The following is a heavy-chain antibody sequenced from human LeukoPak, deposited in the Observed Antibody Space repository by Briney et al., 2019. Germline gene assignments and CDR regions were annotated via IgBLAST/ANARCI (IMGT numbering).Heavy chain of an antibody. D-gene: IGHD3-22*01. Sequence: ASVNVSCKASGSTFTSYDINWVRQATGQGLGWMGGMNPNSGNTGYAQKCHGRITITRNTAISTDYMELSSLKLEDTAVYYCARLHQYYYDSTGYAGGFDAWGQGTLVTVSS. CDR1: GSTFTSYD. CDR3: ARLHQYYYDSTGYAGGFDA. CDR2: MNPNSGNT. J-gene: IGHJ5*02. V-gene: IGHV1-8*01.